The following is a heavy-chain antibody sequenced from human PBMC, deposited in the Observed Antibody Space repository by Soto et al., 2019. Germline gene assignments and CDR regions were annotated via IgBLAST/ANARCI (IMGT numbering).Heavy chain of an antibody. V-gene: IGHV1-2*02. Sequence: ASVKVSCKASGYTFTGYYMHWVRQAPGQGLEWMGWINPNSGGTNYAQKLQGRVTMTTDTSTSTAYMELRSLRSDDTAVYYCARTPLLAAGSYTPRPHNDWFDPWGTGTLVTVSS. CDR2: INPNSGGT. J-gene: IGHJ5*02. D-gene: IGHD3-10*01. CDR1: GYTFTGYY. CDR3: ARTPLLAAGSYTPRPHNDWFDP.